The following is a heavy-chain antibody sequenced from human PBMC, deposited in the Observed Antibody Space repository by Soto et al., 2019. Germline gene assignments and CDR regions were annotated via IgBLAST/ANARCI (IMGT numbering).Heavy chain of an antibody. D-gene: IGHD6-25*01. J-gene: IGHJ4*02. CDR3: ARSLISGGYFDY. V-gene: IGHV3-11*03. CDR2: ISSSSSYT. Sequence: PGGSLRLSCAASGFTFSDYYMSWIRQAPGKGLEWVSYISSSSSYTNYADPVKGRFTISRDNAKNSLYLQMNSLRAEDTAVYYCARSLISGGYFDYWGQGTLVTVSS. CDR1: GFTFSDYY.